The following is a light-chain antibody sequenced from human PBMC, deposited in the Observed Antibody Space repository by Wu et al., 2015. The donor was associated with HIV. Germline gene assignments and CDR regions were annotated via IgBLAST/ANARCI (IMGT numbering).Light chain of an antibody. CDR3: QQYESWPPYS. J-gene: IGKJ2*03. CDR1: QPISSYN. Sequence: EIVLTQSPGTLSLSPGERATFSCRASQPISSYNLAWYQHKPGQAPRLLIYDASTRATGIPARFSGSGSGTEFTLTISSLQSEDLAVYYCQQYESWPPYSFGQGTKLEIK. V-gene: IGKV3-15*01. CDR2: DAS.